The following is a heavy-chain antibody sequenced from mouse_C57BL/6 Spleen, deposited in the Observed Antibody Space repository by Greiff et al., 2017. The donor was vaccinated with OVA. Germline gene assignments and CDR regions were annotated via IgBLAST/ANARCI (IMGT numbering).Heavy chain of an antibody. Sequence: VQLQQSGPELVKPGASVKLSCKASGYTFTSYDINWVKQRPGQGLEWIGWIYPRDGSTKYNEKFKGKATLTVDTSSSTAYMELHSLTSEDSAVYFCARSLEGGLRDAWFAYWGQGTLVTVSA. CDR1: GYTFTSYD. D-gene: IGHD2-4*01. CDR3: ARSLEGGLRDAWFAY. J-gene: IGHJ3*01. V-gene: IGHV1-85*01. CDR2: IYPRDGST.